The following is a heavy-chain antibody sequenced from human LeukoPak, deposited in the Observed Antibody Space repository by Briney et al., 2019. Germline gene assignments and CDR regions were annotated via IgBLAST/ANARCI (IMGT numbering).Heavy chain of an antibody. Sequence: GGSLRLSCAASGFTVSDNYMTWVRQAPGKGLEWVSVIYSGGSTDYADSVKGRFTISRDNSKNTLYLQMNSLRAEDTAVYYCARDPERGFDVWGQGTTVTVSS. J-gene: IGHJ6*02. CDR3: ARDPERGFDV. CDR2: IYSGGST. CDR1: GFTVSDNY. V-gene: IGHV3-66*01.